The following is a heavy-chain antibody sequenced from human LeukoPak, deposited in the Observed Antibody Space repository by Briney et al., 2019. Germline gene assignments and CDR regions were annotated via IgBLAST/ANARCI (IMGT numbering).Heavy chain of an antibody. D-gene: IGHD3-16*01. CDR2: IYYSGST. J-gene: IGHJ6*03. CDR3: ARGLPPNYYYYYMDV. Sequence: SETLSLTCTVSGDSISSSRSYWGWIRQPPGKGLEWIGSIYYSGSTYYNTSLKSRVTISVDTSKNQFSLNLNSVTAADTAVYYCARGLPPNYYYYYMDVWGKGTTVTVSS. V-gene: IGHV4-39*01. CDR1: GDSISSSRSY.